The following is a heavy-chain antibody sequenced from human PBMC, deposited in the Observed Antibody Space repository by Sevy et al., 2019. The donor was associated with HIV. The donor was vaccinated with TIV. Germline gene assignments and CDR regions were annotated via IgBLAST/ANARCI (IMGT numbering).Heavy chain of an antibody. Sequence: GGSLRLSCATSGFTFDDYTMHWVRQAPGKGLEWVSGISWNSGSIGYADSVKGRFTISRDNAKNSLYLQMNSLRAEDTALYYCTKDISGEGEESYYFDYWGQGTQVTVSS. CDR3: TKDISGEGEESYYFDY. D-gene: IGHD3-10*01. J-gene: IGHJ4*02. V-gene: IGHV3-9*01. CDR2: ISWNSGSI. CDR1: GFTFDDYT.